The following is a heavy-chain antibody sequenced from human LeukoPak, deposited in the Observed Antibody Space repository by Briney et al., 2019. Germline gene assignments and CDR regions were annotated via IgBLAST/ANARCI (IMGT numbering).Heavy chain of an antibody. V-gene: IGHV3-30*18. J-gene: IGHJ4*02. Sequence: PGGSLRLSCGASGFTFSSYAMHWVRQAPGKGLEWVAIISYDGSNKFYADSVKGRFTISRDNSKNTLHLQMNSLGPEDTAMYYCAKVAKGNIVVVTALDYWGPGALVTVSS. CDR2: ISYDGSNK. CDR3: AKVAKGNIVVVTALDY. CDR1: GFTFSSYA. D-gene: IGHD2-21*02.